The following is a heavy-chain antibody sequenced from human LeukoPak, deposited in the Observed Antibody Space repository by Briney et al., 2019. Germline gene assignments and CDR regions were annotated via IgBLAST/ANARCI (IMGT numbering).Heavy chain of an antibody. D-gene: IGHD6-6*01. CDR2: IYHSGST. CDR1: GGSISSGGYS. V-gene: IGHV4-30-2*01. CDR3: AGSGPIISSSSLDP. Sequence: SETLSLTCAVSGGSISSGGYSWSWIRQPPGKGLEWIGYIYHSGSTYYNPSLKSRVTISVDRSKNQFSLKLSSVTAADTAVYYCAGSGPIISSSSLDPWGQGTLVTVSS. J-gene: IGHJ5*02.